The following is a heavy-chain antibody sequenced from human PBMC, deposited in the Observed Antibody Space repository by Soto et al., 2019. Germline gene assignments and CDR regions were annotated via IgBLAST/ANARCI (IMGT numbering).Heavy chain of an antibody. J-gene: IGHJ4*02. CDR3: ARSMTTVVTLDY. Sequence: SETLSLTCTVSGGSISSSSYYWGWIRQPPGKGLEWIGSIYYSGSTYYNPSLKSRVTISVDTSKNQFSLKLSSVTAADTAVYYCARSMTTVVTLDYWGQGTLVTVSS. CDR1: GGSISSSSYY. V-gene: IGHV4-39*01. D-gene: IGHD4-17*01. CDR2: IYYSGST.